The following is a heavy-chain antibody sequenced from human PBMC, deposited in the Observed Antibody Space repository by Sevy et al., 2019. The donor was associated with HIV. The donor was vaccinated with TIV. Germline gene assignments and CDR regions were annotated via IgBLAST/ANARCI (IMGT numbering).Heavy chain of an antibody. V-gene: IGHV3-9*01. CDR2: ISWNSGSI. CDR3: AKSPRYDILTGSFDP. CDR1: GFTFDDYA. Sequence: GGSLRLSCAASGFTFDDYAMHWVRQAPGKGLEWVSGISWNSGSIGYAESVKGRFTISRDNAKKSLYLQMNSLRAEDTALYYCAKSPRYDILTGSFDPWGQGTLVTVSS. D-gene: IGHD3-9*01. J-gene: IGHJ5*02.